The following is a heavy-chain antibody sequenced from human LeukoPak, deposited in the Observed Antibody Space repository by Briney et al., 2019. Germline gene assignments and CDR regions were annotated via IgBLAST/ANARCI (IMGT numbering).Heavy chain of an antibody. D-gene: IGHD2-2*01. CDR3: AKDMLYCSSTSCSMSGGNFDY. J-gene: IGHJ4*02. Sequence: GGSLRLSCAASGFTFSTYWMHWVRQAPGKGLVWVSRTNTDGSRTTYADSVRGRFTISRDNSKNTLYLQMNSLRAEDTAVYYCAKDMLYCSSTSCSMSGGNFDYWGQGTLVTVSS. CDR2: TNTDGSRT. V-gene: IGHV3-74*03. CDR1: GFTFSTYW.